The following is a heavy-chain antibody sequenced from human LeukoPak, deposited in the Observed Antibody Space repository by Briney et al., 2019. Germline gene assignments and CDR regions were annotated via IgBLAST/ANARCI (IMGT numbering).Heavy chain of an antibody. D-gene: IGHD2-15*01. Sequence: GASVKVSCKASRYTFTSYGISSVRQAPGQGLEWMGWISAYNGNTNYAQKLQGRVTMTTDTSTRTAYMELRSLRSDDTAVYYCEKDRVVRRGYFDYWGQGTLVTVSS. CDR3: EKDRVVRRGYFDY. CDR1: RYTFTSYG. V-gene: IGHV1-18*01. CDR2: ISAYNGNT. J-gene: IGHJ4*02.